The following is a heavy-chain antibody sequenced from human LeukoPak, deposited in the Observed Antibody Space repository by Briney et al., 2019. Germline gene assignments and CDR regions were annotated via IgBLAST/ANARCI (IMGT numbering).Heavy chain of an antibody. J-gene: IGHJ4*02. CDR1: GFTLPNIW. CDR2: MRQDGSEK. D-gene: IGHD5-12*01. Sequence: GGSLRPSGAALGFTLPNIWLTWVRQAPGKGLEWVANMRQDGSEKFYVDSVKGRFTISRDNAKSSLYLQMNSLRVEDTAVYYCARDAGNSGYDLFDFWGQGTLVTVSS. V-gene: IGHV3-7*04. CDR3: ARDAGNSGYDLFDF.